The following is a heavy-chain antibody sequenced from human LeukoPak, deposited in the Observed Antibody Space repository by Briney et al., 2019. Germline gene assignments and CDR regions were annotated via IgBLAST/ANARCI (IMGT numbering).Heavy chain of an antibody. CDR2: IDSGCST. CDR3: ARTYGDYDYYYGMDV. V-gene: IGHV3-66*01. CDR1: GLTVSSHY. J-gene: IGHJ6*01. D-gene: IGHD4-17*01. Sequence: GGSLRLSCAASGLTVSSHYMTWVRHAPGKGLEWVSFIDSGCSTNSADSVKVRFSVYRDNSKNTRYLQMNSLRVEDTAVYYCARTYGDYDYYYGMDVWGQGTTVTVSS.